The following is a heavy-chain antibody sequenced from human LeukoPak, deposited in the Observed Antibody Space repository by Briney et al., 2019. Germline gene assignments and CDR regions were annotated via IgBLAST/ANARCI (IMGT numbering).Heavy chain of an antibody. CDR1: GGTFRSYA. CDR2: VIPIFGTA. J-gene: IGHJ6*03. V-gene: IGHV1-69*05. D-gene: IGHD4-17*01. Sequence: GSSVKVSCKASGGTFRSYAFSWVRQAPGHGLEWLGGVIPIFGTANYAQKFQSRATITTDESTSTAYMELSSLRSEDTAVYYCARSPLTVYYYYYLDVWGKGTTVTVSS. CDR3: ARSPLTVYYYYYLDV.